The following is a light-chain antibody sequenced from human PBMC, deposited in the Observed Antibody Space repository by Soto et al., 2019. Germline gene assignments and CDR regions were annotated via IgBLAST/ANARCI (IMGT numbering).Light chain of an antibody. Sequence: LTQPASVTGSPGQSITISCTGTSSDVGGYNYVSWYQQHPGKAPKLMIYDVSNRPSGVSNRFSGSKSGNTASLTISGLQAEDEADYYCSSYTSSSTYVFGTGTKVTVL. CDR1: SSDVGGYNY. CDR2: DVS. J-gene: IGLJ1*01. CDR3: SSYTSSSTYV. V-gene: IGLV2-14*01.